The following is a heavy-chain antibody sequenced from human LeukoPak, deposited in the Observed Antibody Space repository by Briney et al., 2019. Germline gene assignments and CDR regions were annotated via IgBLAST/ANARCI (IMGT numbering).Heavy chain of an antibody. D-gene: IGHD6-25*01. CDR3: ARPYSSGWRGAFDV. CDR2: IYYTGSA. V-gene: IGHV4-59*01. CDR1: GGSISSYY. J-gene: IGHJ3*01. Sequence: SETLSLTCTVSGGSISSYYWSWIRQPPGKGLEWIGNIYYTGSANYNPSLKSRVTISVDTSKNQFSLRLSSVTAADTAVYYCARPYSSGWRGAFDVWGQGTMVTVSS.